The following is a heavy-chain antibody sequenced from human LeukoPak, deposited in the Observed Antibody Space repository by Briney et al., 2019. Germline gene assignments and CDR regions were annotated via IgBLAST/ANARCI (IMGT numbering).Heavy chain of an antibody. CDR1: GFTFSSYG. CDR3: AKDGQVRGVNPFDY. V-gene: IGHV3-30*18. CDR2: ISYDGSNK. Sequence: PGGSLRLSCAASGFTFSSYGMHWARQAPGKGLEWVAVISYDGSNKYYADSVKGRFTISRDNSKNTLYLQMNSLRAEDTAVYYCAKDGQVRGVNPFDYWGQGTLVTVSS. D-gene: IGHD3-10*01. J-gene: IGHJ4*02.